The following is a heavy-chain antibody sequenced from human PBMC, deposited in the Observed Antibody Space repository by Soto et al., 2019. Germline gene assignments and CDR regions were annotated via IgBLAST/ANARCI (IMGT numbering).Heavy chain of an antibody. CDR1: GESFSDYH. V-gene: IGHV4-34*01. J-gene: IGHJ6*02. CDR3: ARGGNCSSTSCPLGSYYCMDV. Sequence: SETLSLTCGVYGESFSDYHWTWIRQPPRKGLEWIGEINHSGSSNYNSSLKSRVTISVDTSKKQFSLKLSSVTAADTAVYYCARGGNCSSTSCPLGSYYCMDVWGQGTTVTVSS. D-gene: IGHD2-2*01. CDR2: INHSGSS.